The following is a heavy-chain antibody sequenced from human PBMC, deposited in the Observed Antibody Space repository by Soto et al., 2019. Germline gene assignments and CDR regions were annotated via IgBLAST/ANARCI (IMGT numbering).Heavy chain of an antibody. CDR2: ISGSGGST. V-gene: IGHV3-23*01. CDR3: AKDEDYYDSSGYYFDY. D-gene: IGHD3-22*01. J-gene: IGHJ4*02. CDR1: GFTFSSYA. Sequence: VGSLRLSCAASGFTFSSYAMSWVRQAPGKGLEWVSAISGSGGSTYYADSVKGRFTISRDNSKNTLYLQMNSLRAEDTAVYYCAKDEDYYDSSGYYFDYWGQGTLVTVSS.